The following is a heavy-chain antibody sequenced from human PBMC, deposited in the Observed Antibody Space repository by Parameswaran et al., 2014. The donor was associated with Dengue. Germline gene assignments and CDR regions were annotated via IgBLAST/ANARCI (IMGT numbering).Heavy chain of an antibody. D-gene: IGHD3-10*01. Sequence: VRQAPGKGLEWIGRIYTSGSTYYNPSLKSRVTISIDTSKNQFSLKLTSVTAADTAVYYCAGDYPYGSGSYLVFDPWGQGTLVTVSS. CDR3: AGDYPYGSGSYLVFDP. CDR2: IYTSGST. V-gene: IGHV4-61*02. J-gene: IGHJ5*02.